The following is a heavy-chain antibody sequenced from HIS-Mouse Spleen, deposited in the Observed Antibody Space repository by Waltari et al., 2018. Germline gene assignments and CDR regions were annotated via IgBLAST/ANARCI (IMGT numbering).Heavy chain of an antibody. D-gene: IGHD2-21*02. Sequence: EVQLVQSGAEVKKPGESLKISCKGSGYSFTSYWIGWVRHMPGNGREWMGIIYPGDSDTRYSPSFQGQVTISADKSISTAYLQWSSLKASDTAMYYCARPAFLTAADGGNSGGVDYWGQGTLVTVSS. CDR1: GYSFTSYW. CDR3: ARPAFLTAADGGNSGGVDY. J-gene: IGHJ4*02. V-gene: IGHV5-51*01. CDR2: IYPGDSDT.